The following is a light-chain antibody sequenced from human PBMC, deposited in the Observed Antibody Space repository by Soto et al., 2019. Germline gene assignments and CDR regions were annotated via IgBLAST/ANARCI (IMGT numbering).Light chain of an antibody. CDR2: DAS. Sequence: DIQMTQSPSTLSASVGDRITITCRASQSVSRRLAWFQQKPGKAPKLLIYDASTLQSGVPSRFSGSGSGTEFTLTISSLQPEDFATYYCQQLNNYPRTFGQGTKVDIK. CDR1: QSVSRR. V-gene: IGKV1-5*01. J-gene: IGKJ1*01. CDR3: QQLNNYPRT.